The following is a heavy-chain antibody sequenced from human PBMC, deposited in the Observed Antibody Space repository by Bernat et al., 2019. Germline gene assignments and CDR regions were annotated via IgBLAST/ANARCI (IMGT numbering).Heavy chain of an antibody. D-gene: IGHD3-9*01. CDR2: IYHSGST. V-gene: IGHV4-4*02. CDR3: ARGSLRYFDWLLATDAFDI. Sequence: QVQLQESGPGLVKPSGTLSLTCAVSGGSISSSNWWSWVRQSPGKGLEWIGEIYHSGSTNYNPSLNGRVTTSIDESKNQFSLKLSSVTAADTAVYYCARGSLRYFDWLLATDAFDIWGQGTMVTVSS. CDR1: GGSISSSNW. J-gene: IGHJ3*02.